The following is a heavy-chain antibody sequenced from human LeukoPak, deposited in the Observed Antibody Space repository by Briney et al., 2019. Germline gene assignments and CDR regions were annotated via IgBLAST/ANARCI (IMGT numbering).Heavy chain of an antibody. Sequence: GGSLRLSCAASGFSFSGYRMNWVRQAPGKGLEWVSSISPSSSYIYYADSVKGRFTISRDNAKNSLYLQMNSLRAEDTAVYYCAGLGITMIGGVWGKGTTVTISS. D-gene: IGHD3-10*02. V-gene: IGHV3-21*01. CDR3: AGLGITMIGGV. CDR1: GFSFSGYR. CDR2: ISPSSSYI. J-gene: IGHJ6*04.